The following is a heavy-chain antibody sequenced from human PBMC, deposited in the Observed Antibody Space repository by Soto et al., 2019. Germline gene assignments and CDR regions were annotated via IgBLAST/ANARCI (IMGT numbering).Heavy chain of an antibody. CDR3: ARDPNDSSAYYHHYYYGMDV. CDR2: ISGYNGKT. CDR1: GYRFNRYG. V-gene: IGHV1-18*01. Sequence: AAVKFSCKACGYRFNRYGIIWARQAPGQGPEWMGWISGYNGKTNYARKFQGRVTMTTDTSTSTAYMELRSLTSDDTAVYYCARDPNDSSAYYHHYYYGMDVWGQGTTVTVSS. D-gene: IGHD3-22*01. J-gene: IGHJ6*02.